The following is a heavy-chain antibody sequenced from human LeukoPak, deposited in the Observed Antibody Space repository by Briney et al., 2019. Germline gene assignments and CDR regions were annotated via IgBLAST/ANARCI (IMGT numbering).Heavy chain of an antibody. D-gene: IGHD5-12*01. J-gene: IGHJ3*02. V-gene: IGHV3-53*04. CDR1: GFTVSSNY. Sequence: GGSLRLSCAASGFTVSSNYMSWVRQAPGKGLEWVSVIYSGGSTYYADSVKGRFTISRHNPKNALYLQMNSLRAEDTAVYYCAGSRGLRDAFDIWGQGTMVTVSS. CDR3: AGSRGLRDAFDI. CDR2: IYSGGST.